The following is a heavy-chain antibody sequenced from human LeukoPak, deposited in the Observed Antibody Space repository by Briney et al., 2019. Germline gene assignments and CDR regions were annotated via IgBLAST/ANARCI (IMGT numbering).Heavy chain of an antibody. Sequence: GESLRISCAASGFTFSSYWMSWVRQAPGKGLEWVANIKQDGSEKYYVDSVKGRFTISRDNAKNSLYLQMNSLRAEDTAVYYCARDSGGGSYYLLDYWGQGTLVTVPS. D-gene: IGHD1-26*01. V-gene: IGHV3-7*01. J-gene: IGHJ4*02. CDR3: ARDSGGGSYYLLDY. CDR2: IKQDGSEK. CDR1: GFTFSSYW.